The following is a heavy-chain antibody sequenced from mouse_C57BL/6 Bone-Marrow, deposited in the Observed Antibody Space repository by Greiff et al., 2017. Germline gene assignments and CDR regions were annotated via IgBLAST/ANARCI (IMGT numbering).Heavy chain of an antibody. D-gene: IGHD1-2*01. CDR3: ARHGLYAMDY. Sequence: EVQGVESGGGLVKPGGSLQLSCAASGFTFSSYAMSWVRQTPEKRLEWVATISDGGSYTYYPDNVKGRFTISGDNAKNNLYLQMSHLKSDDTAMYYCARHGLYAMDYWGQGTSVTVSS. CDR2: ISDGGSYT. CDR1: GFTFSSYA. V-gene: IGHV5-4*01. J-gene: IGHJ4*01.